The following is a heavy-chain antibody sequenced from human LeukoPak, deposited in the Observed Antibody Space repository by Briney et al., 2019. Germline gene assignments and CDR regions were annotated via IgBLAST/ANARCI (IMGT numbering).Heavy chain of an antibody. CDR3: AKEPDYGDYFDY. J-gene: IGHJ4*02. Sequence: GGSLRLSCAASGFTFSSYWMNWARQAPGKGLEWVASINHNGNVNYYVDSVKGRFTISRDNSKNTLYLQMNSLRAEDTAVYYCAKEPDYGDYFDYWGQGTLVTVSS. CDR2: INHNGNVN. D-gene: IGHD4-17*01. CDR1: GFTFSSYW. V-gene: IGHV3-7*03.